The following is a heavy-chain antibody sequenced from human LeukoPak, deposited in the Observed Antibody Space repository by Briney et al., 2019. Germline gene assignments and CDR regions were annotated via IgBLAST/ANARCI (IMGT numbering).Heavy chain of an antibody. D-gene: IGHD6-13*01. CDR3: ARQSASANVYYYYYYMDV. J-gene: IGHJ6*03. CDR2: VYFSGTT. CDR1: GGSVRSATYY. Sequence: SETLSLTCTVSGGSVRSATYYWGWIRQPPGKGLEWIGNVYFSGTTSYNPSLRSRVTISVDTSKDQFSLKVNSVTAADTAVYYCARQSASANVYYYYYYMDVWGKGTTVTVSS. V-gene: IGHV4-39*01.